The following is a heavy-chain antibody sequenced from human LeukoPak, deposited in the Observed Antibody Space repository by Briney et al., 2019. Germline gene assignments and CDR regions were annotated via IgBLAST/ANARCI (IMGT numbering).Heavy chain of an antibody. D-gene: IGHD3-22*01. CDR1: GFTFSSYS. V-gene: IGHV3-21*01. J-gene: IGHJ4*02. CDR3: ATDVVVILSY. CDR2: ISSSSSYI. Sequence: PGGSLRLSCAASGFTFSSYSMNWVRQAPGKGLEWVSSISSSSSYIYYADSVKGRFTISRDNAKNSLYLQMNSLRAEDTAVYYCATDVVVILSYWGQGTLVTVSS.